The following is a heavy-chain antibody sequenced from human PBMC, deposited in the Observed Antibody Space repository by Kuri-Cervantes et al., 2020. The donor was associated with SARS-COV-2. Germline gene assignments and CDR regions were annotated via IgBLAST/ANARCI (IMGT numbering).Heavy chain of an antibody. Sequence: GESLKISCAASGFTFSSYGMHWVRQAPGKGLEWVAVISYDGSNKYYADSVKGRFTISRDNSKNTLYLQMNSLRAEDTAVYYCAMKSTRNNYYDSSGSFDYWGQGTLVTVSS. CDR2: ISYDGSNK. J-gene: IGHJ4*02. CDR1: GFTFSSYG. D-gene: IGHD3-22*01. CDR3: AMKSTRNNYYDSSGSFDY. V-gene: IGHV3-30*03.